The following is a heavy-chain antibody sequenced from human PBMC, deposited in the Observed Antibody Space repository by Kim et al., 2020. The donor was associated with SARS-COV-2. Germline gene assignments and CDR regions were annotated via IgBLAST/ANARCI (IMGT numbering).Heavy chain of an antibody. D-gene: IGHD3-22*01. V-gene: IGHV3-23*01. Sequence: KGRFPISRDNSKNTLYLQMNSLRAEDTAVYYCAKDVAITMIVVAITYFDYWGQGTLVTVSS. J-gene: IGHJ4*02. CDR3: AKDVAITMIVVAITYFDY.